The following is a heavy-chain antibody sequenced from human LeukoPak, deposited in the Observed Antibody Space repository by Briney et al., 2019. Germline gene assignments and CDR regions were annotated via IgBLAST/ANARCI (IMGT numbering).Heavy chain of an antibody. CDR2: INSDGSRT. J-gene: IGHJ3*02. Sequence: GGSLRLSCAASGFTFSTYLMHWVRQAPGKGLVWVSRINSDGSRTTYADSVKGRFTISRDNAKNTLYLQMNSLRTEDTAVYYCARPETRYSSGLDGFDIWGQGTIVTVSS. D-gene: IGHD6-19*01. CDR3: ARPETRYSSGLDGFDI. V-gene: IGHV3-74*01. CDR1: GFTFSTYL.